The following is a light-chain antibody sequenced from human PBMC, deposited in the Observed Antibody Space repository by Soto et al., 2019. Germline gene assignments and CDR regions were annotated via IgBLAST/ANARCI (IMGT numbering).Light chain of an antibody. CDR1: SSDVGSYNY. CDR3: SSYTSSNTLWV. Sequence: QSVLTQPASVSGSPGQSITISCTGTSSDVGSYNYVSWYQQHPGKGPKLMIYEVNNRPSGVSNRFSGSKSGSTASLTISGLQAEDEADYYCSSYTSSNTLWVFGGGTKVTVL. J-gene: IGLJ3*02. CDR2: EVN. V-gene: IGLV2-14*01.